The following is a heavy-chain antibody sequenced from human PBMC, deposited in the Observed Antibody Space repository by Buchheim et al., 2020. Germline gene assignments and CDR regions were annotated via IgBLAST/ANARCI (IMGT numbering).Heavy chain of an antibody. CDR1: GYTFTRNH. V-gene: IGHV1-46*01. Sequence: QVQLVQSGAEVKKPGASVKVSCKASGYTFTRNHMHWVRQAPGQGLEWMGILNPSDGTTRYAQKFQDRVTMTRDTSTSTVYMDLSSLRSDDTAVYYCARDSRWDYDFWGQGTL. D-gene: IGHD1-7*01. CDR3: ARDSRWDYDF. CDR2: LNPSDGTT. J-gene: IGHJ4*02.